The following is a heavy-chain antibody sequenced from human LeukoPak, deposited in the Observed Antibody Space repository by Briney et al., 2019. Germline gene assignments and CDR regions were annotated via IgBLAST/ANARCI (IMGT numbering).Heavy chain of an antibody. V-gene: IGHV1-24*01. CDR1: GYTLTDFS. J-gene: IGHJ4*02. CDR3: ATLDSYYDNSGRPLVPD. Sequence: ASVKVSCKVSGYTLTDFSMHWVRQAPGKGLEWMGGFNREDDEAIYAPHFQGRVTVTEDTSTDTAYMELSSLRSEDTAVYYCATLDSYYDNSGRPLVPDWGQGTLVIVSS. D-gene: IGHD3-22*01. CDR2: FNREDDEA.